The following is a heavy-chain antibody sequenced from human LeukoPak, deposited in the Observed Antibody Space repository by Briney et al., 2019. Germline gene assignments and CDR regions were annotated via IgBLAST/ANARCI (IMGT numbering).Heavy chain of an antibody. CDR3: ARETDSSGYQASDAFDI. Sequence: SVKVSCKASGGTFSSYAISWVRQAPGQGLEWMGGIIPIFGTANYAQKFKGRVTITADESTSTAYMELSSLRSEDTAVYYCARETDSSGYQASDAFDIWGQGTMVAVSS. CDR2: IIPIFGTA. D-gene: IGHD3-22*01. J-gene: IGHJ3*02. CDR1: GGTFSSYA. V-gene: IGHV1-69*13.